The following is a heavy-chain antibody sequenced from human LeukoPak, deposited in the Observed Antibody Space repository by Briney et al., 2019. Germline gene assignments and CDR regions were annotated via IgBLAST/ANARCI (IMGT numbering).Heavy chain of an antibody. Sequence: PGGSLRLSCAASGFTFSDYYMSWIRQAPGKGLEWVSYISSSGSTIYYADSVKGRFTISRDNAKNSLYLQMNSLRAEDTAVYYCAGRARGYSSGWYYFDYWGQGTLVTVSS. J-gene: IGHJ4*02. V-gene: IGHV3-11*04. CDR1: GFTFSDYY. D-gene: IGHD6-19*01. CDR3: AGRARGYSSGWYYFDY. CDR2: ISSSGSTI.